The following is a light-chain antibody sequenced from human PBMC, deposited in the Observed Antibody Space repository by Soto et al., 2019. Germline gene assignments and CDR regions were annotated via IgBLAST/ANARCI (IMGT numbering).Light chain of an antibody. J-gene: IGKJ1*01. CDR1: QNVNRY. V-gene: IGKV3-15*01. CDR3: QQYNNWPPDGT. Sequence: EIVITQCPVTLSLFPWERATISWLASQNVNRYLAWYQHKPGQAPRLLMHGASTRATDIPARFSGSGSGTEFTLTISGLHFEDYAFYFCQQYNNWPPDGTFGQGTKVDI. CDR2: GAS.